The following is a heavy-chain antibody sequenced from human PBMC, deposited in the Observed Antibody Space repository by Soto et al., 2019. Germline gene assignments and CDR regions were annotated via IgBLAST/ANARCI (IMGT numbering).Heavy chain of an antibody. CDR1: GDSVSSNSAA. CDR3: AKDFFSAASTGSDP. J-gene: IGHJ5*02. CDR2: TYYRSKWYN. Sequence: SQTLSLTCAISGDSVSSNSAAWNWIRQSPSRGLEWLGRTYYRSKWYNDYAVSVKSRITINPDTSKNQFSLQLKSVTPEDTDVIYCAKDFFSAASTGSDPWAKGTRVPVSP. V-gene: IGHV6-1*01. D-gene: IGHD2-2*01.